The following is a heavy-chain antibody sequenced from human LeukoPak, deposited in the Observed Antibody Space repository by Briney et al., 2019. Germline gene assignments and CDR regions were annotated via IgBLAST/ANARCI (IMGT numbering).Heavy chain of an antibody. Sequence: MPGGSLRLSCAAYGFTFSSYSMNWVRQAPGKGLEWVSSISSSSRHIYYADSMKGRFTISRDNAKNSVYLQMNGLRAEDTAVYYCARGVGLGGWFDPWGQGTLVTVSS. CDR3: ARGVGLGGWFDP. D-gene: IGHD3-16*01. CDR2: ISSSSRHI. CDR1: GFTFSSYS. V-gene: IGHV3-21*01. J-gene: IGHJ5*02.